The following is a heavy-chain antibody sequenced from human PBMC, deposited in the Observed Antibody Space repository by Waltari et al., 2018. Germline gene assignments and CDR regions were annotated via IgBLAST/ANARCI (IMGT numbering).Heavy chain of an antibody. J-gene: IGHJ4*02. CDR1: GGSFSGYY. CDR2: INHSGST. CDR3: ARRGGGYSSGSYRYNY. D-gene: IGHD1-26*01. Sequence: QVQLQQWGAGLLKPSETLSLTCAVYGGSFSGYYWSWIRQPPGKGLEWIGEINHSGSTNYNPSLKSRVTISVDTSKNQFSLKLSSVTAADTAVYYCARRGGGYSSGSYRYNYWGQGTLVTVSS. V-gene: IGHV4-34*01.